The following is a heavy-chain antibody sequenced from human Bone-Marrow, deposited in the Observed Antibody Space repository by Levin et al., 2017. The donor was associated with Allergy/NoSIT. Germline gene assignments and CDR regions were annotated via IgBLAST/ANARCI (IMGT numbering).Heavy chain of an antibody. J-gene: IGHJ5*02. CDR3: ARGGYCTNDVCAFFSWFDA. Sequence: GESLKISCAASGFTFSSYEMNWVRQAPGKGLEWVSYISSSGRTIYYADSVKGRFTISRDNAKNSLYLQMNSLRAEDTAVYYCARGGYCTNDVCAFFSWFDAWGQGTLVTVSS. CDR2: ISSSGRTI. D-gene: IGHD2-8*01. V-gene: IGHV3-48*03. CDR1: GFTFSSYE.